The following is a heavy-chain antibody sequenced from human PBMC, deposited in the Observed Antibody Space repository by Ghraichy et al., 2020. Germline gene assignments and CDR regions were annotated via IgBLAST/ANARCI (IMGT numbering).Heavy chain of an antibody. CDR2: IYHGRST. J-gene: IGHJ4*02. CDR3: AREPAGQGLGSFDY. V-gene: IGHV4-38-2*02. D-gene: IGHD6-19*01. CDR1: GYSISSGYY. Sequence: SETLSLTCAVSGYSISSGYYWCCIRQPPGKGLELVWIIYHGRSTYYNPSPKSRATISVDTSKHQSSLKLSSATAADTAVYYCAREPAGQGLGSFDYWGQGTLVTVSS.